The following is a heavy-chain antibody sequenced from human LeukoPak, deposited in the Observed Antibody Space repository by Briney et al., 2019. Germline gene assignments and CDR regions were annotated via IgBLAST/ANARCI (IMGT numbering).Heavy chain of an antibody. D-gene: IGHD6-6*01. J-gene: IGHJ4*02. CDR2: IVVGSGNT. CDR3: AAESGSSSFYGY. Sequence: WIVVGSGNTNYAQKFQERVTITRDMSTSTVYMEMSSLRSEDTAVYYCAAESGSSSFYGYWGQGTLVTVSS. V-gene: IGHV1-58*01.